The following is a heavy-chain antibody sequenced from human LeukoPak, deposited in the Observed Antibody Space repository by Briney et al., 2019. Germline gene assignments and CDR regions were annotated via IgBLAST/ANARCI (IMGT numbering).Heavy chain of an antibody. CDR3: AKGEYYYDSSGYPYYFDY. J-gene: IGHJ4*02. CDR2: ISYDGSNK. V-gene: IGHV3-30*18. Sequence: GRSLRLSCAASGFTFSSYGMHWVRQAPGKGLEWVAVISYDGSNKYYADSVKGRFTISRDNSKNTLYLQMNSLRAEDTAVYYCAKGEYYYDSSGYPYYFDYWGQGTLVTVSS. D-gene: IGHD3-22*01. CDR1: GFTFSSYG.